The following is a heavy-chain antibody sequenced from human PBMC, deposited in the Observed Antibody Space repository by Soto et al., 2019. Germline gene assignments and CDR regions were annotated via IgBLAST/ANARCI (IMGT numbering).Heavy chain of an antibody. CDR3: ARGDVLDRNAFDI. CDR1: GDSVSSNSAA. D-gene: IGHD2-2*03. Sequence: SQTLSLTCAISGDSVSSNSAAWYWIRQSPSRGLEWLGRTYYRSKWYNDYAVSVKSRITINPDTSKNQFSLQLNSVTPEDTAVYYCARGDVLDRNAFDIWGQRTMVTVSS. J-gene: IGHJ3*02. CDR2: TYYRSKWYN. V-gene: IGHV6-1*01.